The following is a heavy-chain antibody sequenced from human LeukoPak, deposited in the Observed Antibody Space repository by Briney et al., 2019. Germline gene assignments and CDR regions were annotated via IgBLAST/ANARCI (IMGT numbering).Heavy chain of an antibody. CDR2: IYTSGST. CDR3: ARGRRYAQWLRHFVY. CDR1: GGSISSYY. V-gene: IGHV4-4*07. J-gene: IGHJ4*02. D-gene: IGHD6-19*01. Sequence: SETLSLTCTVSGGSISSYYWSWIRQPAGKGLEWIGRIYTSGSTNYNPSLKSRVTMSVDTSKNQFSLKLSTVTAADTAVYYCARGRRYAQWLRHFVYWGQRTLVTVSS.